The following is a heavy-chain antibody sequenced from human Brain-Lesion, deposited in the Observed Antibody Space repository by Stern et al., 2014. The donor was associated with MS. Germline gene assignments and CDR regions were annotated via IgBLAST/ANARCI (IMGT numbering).Heavy chain of an antibody. J-gene: IGHJ5*02. CDR1: GGSVSSTSYA. Sequence: VQLVQSGPGLVKPSETLSLTCTVAGGSVSSTSYAWAWIRQPPGKGLGWIGTIYYSGNTSYSPSLKSRLTISLATSHNQFSLHLRSVTAADTAVYYCAGEEDIRYCSGGSCTGNWFDPWGQGTLVTVSS. CDR3: AGEEDIRYCSGGSCTGNWFDP. CDR2: IYYSGNT. V-gene: IGHV4-39*01. D-gene: IGHD2-15*01.